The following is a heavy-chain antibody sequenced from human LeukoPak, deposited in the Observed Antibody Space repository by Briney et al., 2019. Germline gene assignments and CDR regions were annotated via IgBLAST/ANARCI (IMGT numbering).Heavy chain of an antibody. CDR3: ARDRGQATQYGSGSHPMNSLAEGWFDP. CDR2: IYSSGNT. D-gene: IGHD3-10*01. V-gene: IGHV4-39*07. Sequence: PSETLSLTCAVSGASISSSNYYWGWVRQSPGKGLEWIGNIYSSGNTYYNASLKSRVTISVDTSKNQFSLKLSSVTAADTAVYYCARDRGQATQYGSGSHPMNSLAEGWFDPWGQGTLVTVSS. J-gene: IGHJ5*02. CDR1: GASISSSNYY.